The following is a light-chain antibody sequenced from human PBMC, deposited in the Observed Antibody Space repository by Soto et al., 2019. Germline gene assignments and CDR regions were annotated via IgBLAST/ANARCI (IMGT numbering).Light chain of an antibody. CDR1: QDISSW. Sequence: DIQMTQSPSSVSASVGDRVTITCRASQDISSWLAWYQQKPGKAPRLLIYTASILESGVPSRFSASGYGTDFTLTISSLQPEDFATFYCQQSNTFLTFGGGTRVEIK. J-gene: IGKJ4*01. CDR2: TAS. CDR3: QQSNTFLT. V-gene: IGKV1D-12*01.